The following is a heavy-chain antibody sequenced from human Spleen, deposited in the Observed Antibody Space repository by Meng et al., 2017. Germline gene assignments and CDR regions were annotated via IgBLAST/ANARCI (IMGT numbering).Heavy chain of an antibody. CDR1: GFTFSNAW. CDR3: ARESLRGSGSYWDQYYYYGMDV. J-gene: IGHJ6*02. V-gene: IGHV3-7*01. D-gene: IGHD3-10*01. CDR2: IKQDGSEK. Sequence: GGSLRLSCAASGFTFSNAWMSWVRHAPGQGLEWVANIKQDGSEKYYVDSVKGRFTISRDNAKNSLYLQMNSLRAEDTAVYYCARESLRGSGSYWDQYYYYGMDVWGQGSTVTVSS.